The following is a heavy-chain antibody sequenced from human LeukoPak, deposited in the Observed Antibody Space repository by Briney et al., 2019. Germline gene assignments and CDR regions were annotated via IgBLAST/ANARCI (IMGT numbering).Heavy chain of an antibody. CDR3: AKGQRITMIVVVISDGMDV. CDR2: ISYDGSNK. CDR1: GFTFSSYG. V-gene: IGHV3-30*18. J-gene: IGHJ6*02. D-gene: IGHD3-22*01. Sequence: GGSLRLSCAASGFTFSSYGMHWVRQAPGKGLEWVAVISYDGSNKYYADSVKGRFTISRDNSKNTLYPQMNSLRAEDTAVYYCAKGQRITMIVVVISDGMDVWGQGTTVTVSS.